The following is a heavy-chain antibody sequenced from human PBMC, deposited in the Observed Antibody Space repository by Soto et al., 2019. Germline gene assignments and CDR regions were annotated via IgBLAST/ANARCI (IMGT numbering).Heavy chain of an antibody. D-gene: IGHD4-17*01. CDR3: AKGTAVTTGDMAY. CDR1: GFTFSSFA. V-gene: IGHV3-23*01. Sequence: EVQLLESGGGLVQPGGSLRLSCAASGFTFSSFAMTWVRQAPGKGLEWVSSLTGSGDSTYYADSVKGRFTISRDNSKNMLYLQINSLRADDTALYYCAKGTAVTTGDMAYWGQGTLVTVSS. CDR2: LTGSGDST. J-gene: IGHJ4*02.